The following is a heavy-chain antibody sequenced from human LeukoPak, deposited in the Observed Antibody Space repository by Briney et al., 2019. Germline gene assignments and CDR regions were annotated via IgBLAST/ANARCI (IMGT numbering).Heavy chain of an antibody. CDR2: IKQDRSEK. CDR1: GFTFSSYW. D-gene: IGHD3-3*01. J-gene: IGHJ3*02. CDR3: ARTIFGVVSYFEI. V-gene: IGHV3-7*01. Sequence: PGGSLRLSCAASGFTFSSYWMSWVRQAPGKGLKWVANIKQDRSEKYYVDSVKGRFTISRDNAKNSLYLQLTSLRAEDTAVYYCARTIFGVVSYFEIWGQGTMVTVSS.